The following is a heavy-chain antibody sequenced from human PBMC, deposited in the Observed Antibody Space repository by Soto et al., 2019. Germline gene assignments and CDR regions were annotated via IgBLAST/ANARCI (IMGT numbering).Heavy chain of an antibody. Sequence: ESGGGLVQPGGSLRLSCAASGFTFSNYWMTWVRQAPGKGLEWVANIKRDGSEGSHLDSVRGRFTVSRDNAKNSLFLQMNSLRAEDTALYYCARDVSPGSSGWYFDAFDIWGQGTMVTVSS. CDR2: IKRDGSEG. D-gene: IGHD6-13*01. J-gene: IGHJ3*02. V-gene: IGHV3-7*05. CDR1: GFTFSNYW. CDR3: ARDVSPGSSGWYFDAFDI.